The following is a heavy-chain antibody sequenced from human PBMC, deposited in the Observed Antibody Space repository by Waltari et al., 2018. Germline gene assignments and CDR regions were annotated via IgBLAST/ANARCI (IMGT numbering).Heavy chain of an antibody. CDR2: INQSGST. J-gene: IGHJ4*02. Sequence: QVQLQQWGAGLLKPSETLSLTCAVYGGSFSGYYWSWIRQPPGKGLEWIGEINQSGSTTYTPSPKSRATISLDTSKTRSSLRLSSGTAAATAGYYCGGVRGWLPLAYWGQGTLVTVPS. D-gene: IGHD5-12*01. V-gene: IGHV4-34*01. CDR3: GGVRGWLPLAY. CDR1: GGSFSGYY.